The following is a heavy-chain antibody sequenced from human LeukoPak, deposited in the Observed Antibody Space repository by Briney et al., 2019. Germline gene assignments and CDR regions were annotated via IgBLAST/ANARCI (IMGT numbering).Heavy chain of an antibody. D-gene: IGHD6-13*01. J-gene: IGHJ4*02. CDR2: IYYSGST. V-gene: IGHV4-39*07. CDR1: GGSISSSSYY. CDR3: ASSSWSSNSNFDY. Sequence: SETLSLTCTVSGGSISSSSYYWGWIRQPPGKGLEWIGSIYYSGSTYYNPSLKSRVTISVDTSKNQFSLKLSSVTAADTAVYYCASSSWSSNSNFDYWGQGTLVTVSS.